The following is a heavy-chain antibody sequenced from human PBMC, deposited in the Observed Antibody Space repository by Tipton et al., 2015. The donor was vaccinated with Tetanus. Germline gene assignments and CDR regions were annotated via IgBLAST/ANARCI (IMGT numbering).Heavy chain of an antibody. CDR1: GGSFSGYY. CDR3: ARDVPYSGRGGFDF. CDR2: INQDGRQK. J-gene: IGHJ3*01. Sequence: SLRLSCAVYGGSFSGYYCSWIRQSPGRGLEWVAKINQDGRQKVYVDSVKGRFTISRDNAKNLMYLQMRSLRGEDTAVYYCARDVPYSGRGGFDFWGQGTMVTVSS. D-gene: IGHD5-12*01. V-gene: IGHV3-7*01.